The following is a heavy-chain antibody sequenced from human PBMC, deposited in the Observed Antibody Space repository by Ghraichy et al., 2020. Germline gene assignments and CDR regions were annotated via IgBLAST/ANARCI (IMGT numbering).Heavy chain of an antibody. CDR3: AGPSGADSSSWYYAFDI. Sequence: VSVIYSGVSTYYADSVKGRFTISRDNSKNTLYLQMNSLRSEDTAVYYCAGPSGADSSSWYYAFDIWGLFLMVTGSS. J-gene: IGHJ3*02. D-gene: IGHD6-13*01. V-gene: IGHV3-53*01. CDR2: IYSGVST.